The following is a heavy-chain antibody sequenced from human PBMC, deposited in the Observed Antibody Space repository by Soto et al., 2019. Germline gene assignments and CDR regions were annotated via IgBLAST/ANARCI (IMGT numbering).Heavy chain of an antibody. CDR2: VSVSGGIT. D-gene: IGHD3-10*01. V-gene: IGHV3-23*01. J-gene: IGHJ4*02. CDR3: AKVSGGSGSDF. CDR1: GFIFSTYV. Sequence: EVQLLESGGGLVQPGGSLRLSCAASGFIFSTYVMTWVRQAPGKGLEWVSSVSVSGGITYYADSVKGRLTISRDKSKNMWYLQMNSLRAEDTAVYYCAKVSGGSGSDFWGQGTLVTVSS.